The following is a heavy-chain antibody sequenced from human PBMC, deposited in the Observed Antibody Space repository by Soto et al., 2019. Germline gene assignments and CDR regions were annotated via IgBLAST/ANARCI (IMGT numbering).Heavy chain of an antibody. CDR3: ARVSIVVLVAATRFDP. D-gene: IGHD2-15*01. V-gene: IGHV4-31*03. J-gene: IGHJ5*02. CDR1: GGSISSGGYY. CDR2: IYYSGST. Sequence: SQSRSLPCTVAGGSISSGGYYWSWIRQHPGKGLERIGYIYYSGSTYYNPSLKSRVTISVDTSKNQFSLKLNSVTAADTAVYYCARVSIVVLVAATRFDPWRQGALVTVCS.